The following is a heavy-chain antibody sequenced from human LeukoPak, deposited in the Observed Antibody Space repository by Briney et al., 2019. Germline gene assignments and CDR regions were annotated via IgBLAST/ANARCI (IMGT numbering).Heavy chain of an antibody. Sequence: SETLSLTCTVSGGSISSSSYYWGWIRQPPGKGLEWIGSIYYSGSTNYNPSLKSRVTISVDTSKNQFSLKLSSVTAADTAVYYCARALGYSYGSSYYYYYGMDVWGQGTTVTVSS. CDR3: ARALGYSYGSSYYYYYGMDV. CDR2: IYYSGST. D-gene: IGHD5-18*01. J-gene: IGHJ6*02. CDR1: GGSISSSSYY. V-gene: IGHV4-39*07.